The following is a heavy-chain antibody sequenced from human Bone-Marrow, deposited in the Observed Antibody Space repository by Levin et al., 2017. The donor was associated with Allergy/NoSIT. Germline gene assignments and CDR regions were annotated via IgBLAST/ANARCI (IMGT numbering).Heavy chain of an antibody. D-gene: IGHD3-10*01. V-gene: IGHV4-39*01. Sequence: SQTLSLTCSVSGGSISSSTYSWGWIRQPPGKGLEWIGNVYYTGSTHYNPSLKSRVTISADTSKNQFSLKLSSVTAADTAVYYCARAPYYGPARPYQADYWGQGTLVTVSS. CDR2: VYYTGST. CDR3: ARAPYYGPARPYQADY. CDR1: GGSISSSTYS. J-gene: IGHJ4*02.